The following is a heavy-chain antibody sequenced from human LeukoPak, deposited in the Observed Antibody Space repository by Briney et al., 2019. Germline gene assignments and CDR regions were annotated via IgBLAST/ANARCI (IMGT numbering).Heavy chain of an antibody. J-gene: IGHJ4*02. D-gene: IGHD3-22*01. V-gene: IGHV1-2*06. CDR3: AEEGPRDYYDSSGELGY. Sequence: GASVKVSCKASGYTFTGYYMHWVRQAPGQALEWMGRINPNSGGTNYAQKFQGRVTMTRDTCNSTAYMELSRLRSDDTAVYYCAEEGPRDYYDSSGELGYWGQGTLVTVSS. CDR2: INPNSGGT. CDR1: GYTFTGYY.